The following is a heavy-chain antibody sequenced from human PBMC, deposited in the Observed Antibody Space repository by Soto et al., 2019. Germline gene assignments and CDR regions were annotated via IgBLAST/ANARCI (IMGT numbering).Heavy chain of an antibody. Sequence: PSETLSLTCTVSGGSISSYYWSWIRQPPGKGLEWIGYIYYSGSTNYNPSLKSRVTISVDTSKNQFSLKLSSVTAADTAVYYCAREGSGYCSGGSCYNDAFDIWGQGTMVT. CDR1: GGSISSYY. CDR3: AREGSGYCSGGSCYNDAFDI. CDR2: IYYSGST. V-gene: IGHV4-59*12. D-gene: IGHD2-15*01. J-gene: IGHJ3*02.